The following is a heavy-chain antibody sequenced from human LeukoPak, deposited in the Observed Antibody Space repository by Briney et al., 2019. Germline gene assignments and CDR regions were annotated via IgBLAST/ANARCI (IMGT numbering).Heavy chain of an antibody. V-gene: IGHV4-59*01. CDR3: ARDTRSYDTSGYYYFDY. CDR1: GASTTSYY. D-gene: IGHD3-22*01. Sequence: KPSETLSLTCSVSGASTTSYYWNWIRQAPGKGLEWIGYIYSDGTTSYSPPLRSRVTISIDTSRNQFSLKLSSVTAADAAVYYCARDTRSYDTSGYYYFDYWGQGALVTVSS. CDR2: IYSDGTT. J-gene: IGHJ4*02.